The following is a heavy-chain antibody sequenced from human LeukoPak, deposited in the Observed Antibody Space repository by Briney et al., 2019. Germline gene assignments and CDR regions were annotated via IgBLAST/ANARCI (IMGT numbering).Heavy chain of an antibody. Sequence: SETXXLXXXXXGGSISSXXXSWIRQPAGKGXXWXGRIYTRGSTNYNPSLKRRVTISVDTSKKQFSLKRSSVTAADTAVYYCARGLGDPGYQYYFTTGAREPWSPSPQ. V-gene: IGHV4-4*07. CDR2: IYTRGST. J-gene: IGHJ4*02. D-gene: IGHD5-12*01. CDR1: GGSISSXX. CDR3: ARGLGDPGYQYYFTT.